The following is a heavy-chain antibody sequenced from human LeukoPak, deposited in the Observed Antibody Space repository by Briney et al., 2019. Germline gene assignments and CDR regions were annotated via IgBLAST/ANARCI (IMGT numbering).Heavy chain of an antibody. CDR1: GYTFTDYF. CDR3: ARPPIDGSIDGFEI. V-gene: IGHV1-2*02. D-gene: IGHD1-14*01. CDR2: INPKSGGT. J-gene: IGHJ3*02. Sequence: VASVKVSCKASGYTFTDYFMHWVRQAPGQGLEWMGWINPKSGGTNYVQRFQGRVTTTRDTSITTAYMELSRLRSDDTAVYYCARPPIDGSIDGFEIWGQGTMVTVSS.